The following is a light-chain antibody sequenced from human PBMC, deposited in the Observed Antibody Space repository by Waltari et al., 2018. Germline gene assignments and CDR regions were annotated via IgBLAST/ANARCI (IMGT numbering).Light chain of an antibody. CDR2: AAS. V-gene: IGKV1-39*01. CDR1: QSISSY. CDR3: QQSYSIYT. J-gene: IGKJ2*01. Sequence: DIQMTQSPSSLSASVGDRVTITCRASQSISSYLNWYQQKPGKAPKLLIYAASSLQSGVPSRFSGSGSGTDFTHTISSLQPEDFATYYCQQSYSIYTFGQGTKLEIK.